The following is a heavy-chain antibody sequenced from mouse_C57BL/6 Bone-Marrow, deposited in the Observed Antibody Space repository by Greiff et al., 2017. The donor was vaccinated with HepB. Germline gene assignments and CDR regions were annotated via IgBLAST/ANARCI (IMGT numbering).Heavy chain of an antibody. V-gene: IGHV5-6*01. CDR1: GFTFSSYG. CDR2: ISSGGSYT. J-gene: IGHJ2*01. D-gene: IGHD2-5*01. CDR3: ASLYYSNYLYY. Sequence: EVQLQESGGDLVKPGGSLKLSCAASGFTFSSYGMSWVRQTPDKRLEWVATISSGGSYTYYPDSVKGRFTISRDNAKNTLYLQMSRLKSEDTAMYYCASLYYSNYLYYWGQGTTLTVSS.